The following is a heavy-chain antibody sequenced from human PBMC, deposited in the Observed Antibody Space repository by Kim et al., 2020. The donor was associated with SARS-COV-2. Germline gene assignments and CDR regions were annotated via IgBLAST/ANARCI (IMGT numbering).Heavy chain of an antibody. V-gene: IGHV3-21*01. CDR3: ARDFQSLGPVVPAAKDYYYYGMDV. D-gene: IGHD2-2*01. Sequence: GGSLRLSCAASGFTFSSYSMNWVRQAPGKGLEWVSSISSSSSYIYYADSVKGRFTISRDNAKNSLYLQMNSLRAEDTAVYYCARDFQSLGPVVPAAKDYYYYGMDVWGQGTTVTVSS. J-gene: IGHJ6*02. CDR2: ISSSSSYI. CDR1: GFTFSSYS.